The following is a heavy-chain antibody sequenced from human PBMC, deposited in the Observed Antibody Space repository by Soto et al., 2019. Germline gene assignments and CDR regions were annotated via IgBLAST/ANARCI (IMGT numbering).Heavy chain of an antibody. Sequence: SQTLSLTCAISGDSVSGNSPAWNWIRQSPSRGLEWLGRTYYRSKWYNDYAVSVKSRITINPDTSKNQFSQQLSSAPPEDTAVYYCARDSGGYCSSTSCYGDYYYGMDVWGQGTTVTVSS. CDR1: GDSVSGNSPA. CDR3: ARDSGGYCSSTSCYGDYYYGMDV. D-gene: IGHD2-2*01. V-gene: IGHV6-1*01. J-gene: IGHJ6*02. CDR2: TYYRSKWYN.